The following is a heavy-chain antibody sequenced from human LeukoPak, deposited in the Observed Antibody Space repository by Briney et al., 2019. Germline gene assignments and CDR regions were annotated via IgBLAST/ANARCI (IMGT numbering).Heavy chain of an antibody. V-gene: IGHV4-39*01. D-gene: IGHD1-26*01. Sequence: SETLSLTCIVSGDSISSSTYYWAWIRQPPGKGLEWIGSISHTGTTYYKPSLKSQVTISVDASKSQFSLRLNSVTAADTAVYYCARGLGANPPGGYWGQGTLVTVSS. CDR2: ISHTGTT. J-gene: IGHJ4*02. CDR1: GDSISSSTYY. CDR3: ARGLGANPPGGY.